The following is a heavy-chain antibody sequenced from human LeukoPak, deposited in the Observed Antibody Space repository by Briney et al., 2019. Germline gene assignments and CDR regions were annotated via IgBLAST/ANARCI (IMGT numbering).Heavy chain of an antibody. Sequence: SEALSLTCAVYGGSFSGYYWSWIRQPPGKGLEWIGEINHSGSTNYNPSLKSRVTISVDTSKNQFSLKLSSVTAADTAVYCARDRFSGDNWFDPWGQGTLVIVSS. CDR1: GGSFSGYY. CDR2: INHSGST. V-gene: IGHV4-34*01. CDR3: RDRFSGDNWFDP. J-gene: IGHJ5*02. D-gene: IGHD2/OR15-2a*01.